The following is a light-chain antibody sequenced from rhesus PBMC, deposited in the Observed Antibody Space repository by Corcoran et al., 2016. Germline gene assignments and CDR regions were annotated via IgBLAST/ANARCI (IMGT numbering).Light chain of an antibody. CDR1: QGISNW. Sequence: DIQMTQSPSSLSASVGDTVTISCQVSQGISNWLAWYQQKPGKAPKLLIYAASSLQSGVPSRFRCSGSGTEFTLTISSLQPEDFATYYCQQHNSNPFTFGPGTKLDIK. V-gene: IGKV1-33*02. J-gene: IGKJ3*01. CDR2: AAS. CDR3: QQHNSNPFT.